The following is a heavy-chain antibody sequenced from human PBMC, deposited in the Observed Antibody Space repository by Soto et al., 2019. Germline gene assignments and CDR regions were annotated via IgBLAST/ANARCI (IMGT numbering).Heavy chain of an antibody. V-gene: IGHV4-59*01. CDR1: GGSISSYY. CDR2: IYYSGST. Sequence: QVQLQESGPGLVKPSETLSLTCTVSGGSISSYYWSWIRQPPGKGLEWIGYIYYSGSTNYNPSLTSRDTISXXTXKXXFSLKLSSVTAADTAVYYCARDYCSGGSCYYSFDPWGQGTLVTVSS. CDR3: ARDYCSGGSCYYSFDP. D-gene: IGHD2-15*01. J-gene: IGHJ5*02.